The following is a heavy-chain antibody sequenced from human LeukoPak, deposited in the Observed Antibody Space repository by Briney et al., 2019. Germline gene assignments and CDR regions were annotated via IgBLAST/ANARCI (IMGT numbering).Heavy chain of an antibody. J-gene: IGHJ4*02. Sequence: GGSLRLSCAASGFTFDDYGMSWVRQAPGKGLEWVSGINWNGGSTYYADSVKGRFTISRDNSKNTLYLQMNSLRAEDTAVYYCAKDLTDYFDYWGQGTLVTVSS. CDR3: AKDLTDYFDY. D-gene: IGHD7-27*01. V-gene: IGHV3-20*04. CDR2: INWNGGST. CDR1: GFTFDDYG.